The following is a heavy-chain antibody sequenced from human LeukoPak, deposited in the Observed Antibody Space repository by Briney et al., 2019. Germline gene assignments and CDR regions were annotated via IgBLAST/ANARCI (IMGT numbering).Heavy chain of an antibody. CDR3: ARDYYDSSGYYDY. CDR1: GYSISSGYY. V-gene: IGHV4-38-2*02. CDR2: IYHSGST. Sequence: SETLSLTCTVSGYSISSGYYWGWIRQPPGKGLEWIGSIYHSGSTYYNPSLKSRVTISVDTSKNQFSLKLSTVTAADTAVYYCARDYYDSSGYYDYRGQGTLVTVSS. J-gene: IGHJ4*02. D-gene: IGHD3-22*01.